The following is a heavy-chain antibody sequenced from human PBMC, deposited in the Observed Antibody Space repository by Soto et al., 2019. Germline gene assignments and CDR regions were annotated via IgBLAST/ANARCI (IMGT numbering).Heavy chain of an antibody. CDR3: AKDLKGWQLWRRQYSYGMDV. V-gene: IGHV3-30*18. J-gene: IGHJ6*02. Sequence: QGKGMEWVAVISYDGSNKYYADSVKGRFTISRDNSKNTLYLQMNSLRAEDTAVYYCAKDLKGWQLWRRQYSYGMDVWCQGTTVTVSS. D-gene: IGHD5-18*01. CDR2: ISYDGSNK.